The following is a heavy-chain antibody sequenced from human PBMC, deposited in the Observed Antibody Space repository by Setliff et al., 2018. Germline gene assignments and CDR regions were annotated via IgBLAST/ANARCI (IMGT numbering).Heavy chain of an antibody. CDR1: GYTFTSYY. V-gene: IGHV7-4-1*02. CDR3: ARGEYTSLPSGVYYHMDV. J-gene: IGHJ6*03. D-gene: IGHD6-6*01. CDR2: INTNTGNP. Sequence: ASVKVSCKASGYTFTSYYMHWVRQAPGQGLEWMGWINTNTGNPTYAQGFTGRFVFSLDTSVSTTYLQISSLKAEDTAVYYCARGEYTSLPSGVYYHMDVWGKGTTVTVSS.